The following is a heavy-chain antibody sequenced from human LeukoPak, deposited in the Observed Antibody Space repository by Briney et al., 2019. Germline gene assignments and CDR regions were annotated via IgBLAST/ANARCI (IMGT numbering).Heavy chain of an antibody. Sequence: GGSLRLSRAASGFMSSTYPMNWVRQAPGKGLEWVSTISGSGGSTYYADSVKGRFTISRDNSKNTLYLQMNRLRADDTAIYYCAKERTQTTSFDYWGQGTLVTVSS. V-gene: IGHV3-23*01. CDR2: ISGSGGST. D-gene: IGHD2/OR15-2a*01. J-gene: IGHJ4*02. CDR3: AKERTQTTSFDY. CDR1: GFMSSTYP.